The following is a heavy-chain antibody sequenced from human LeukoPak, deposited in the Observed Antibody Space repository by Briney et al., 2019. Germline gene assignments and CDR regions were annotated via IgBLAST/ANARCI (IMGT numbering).Heavy chain of an antibody. Sequence: GGSLRPSCAASGFTFSRYGMYWVRQAPGQGLEWVAVIWYEGSDKYYADSVKGRFTISRDDSKNTVYLQMNSLRVEDTAVYYCARWCPTSGVVLTNYFDYWGLGTLVTVSS. D-gene: IGHD3-3*01. V-gene: IGHV3-33*07. CDR1: GFTFSRYG. CDR3: ARWCPTSGVVLTNYFDY. J-gene: IGHJ4*02. CDR2: IWYEGSDK.